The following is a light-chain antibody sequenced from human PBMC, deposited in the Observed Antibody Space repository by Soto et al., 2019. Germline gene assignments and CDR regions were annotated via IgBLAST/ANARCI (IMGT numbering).Light chain of an antibody. Sequence: QSVLTQPPSVSGAPGQRVTIFCSGTSSSIGAGYEVHWYQQLPGTAPKLVVSGNGNRPSGVPDRLSASKSGTSASLAITGLQAEDEGHYYCQSYDKRLTAYVFGTGTKVTVL. CDR1: SSSIGAGYE. CDR3: QSYDKRLTAYV. V-gene: IGLV1-40*01. CDR2: GNG. J-gene: IGLJ1*01.